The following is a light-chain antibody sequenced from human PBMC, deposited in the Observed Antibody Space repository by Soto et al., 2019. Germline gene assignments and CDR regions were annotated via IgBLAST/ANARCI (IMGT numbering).Light chain of an antibody. Sequence: QSVLTQPASVSGSPGQSITISCTGTSSDVGGYNYVSWYQQHPDKAPKLMIYDVSNRPSGVSNRFSGSKSGNTASLTISGLQAEDEADYYCGSFTSSSPRVFGTGSKLTVL. V-gene: IGLV2-14*01. J-gene: IGLJ1*01. CDR2: DVS. CDR1: SSDVGGYNY. CDR3: GSFTSSSPRV.